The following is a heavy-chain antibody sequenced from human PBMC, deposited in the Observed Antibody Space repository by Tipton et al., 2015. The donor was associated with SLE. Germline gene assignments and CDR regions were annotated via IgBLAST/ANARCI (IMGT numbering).Heavy chain of an antibody. CDR3: ARGERVPYYYGPPMDV. CDR1: GGTFSSCA. V-gene: IGHV1-69*18. J-gene: IGHJ6*02. Sequence: QLVQSGAEVKKPGSSVKVSCKASGGTFSSCAISWVRQAPGQGLEWMGRIIPIFGTANYAQKFQGRVTITADESTSTAYMELSSLGSEDTAVYYCARGERVPYYYGPPMDVWGQGTTVTVSS. CDR2: IIPIFGTA. D-gene: IGHD3-10*01.